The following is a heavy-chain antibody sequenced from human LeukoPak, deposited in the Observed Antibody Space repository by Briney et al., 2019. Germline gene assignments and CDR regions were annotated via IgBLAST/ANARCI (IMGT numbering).Heavy chain of an antibody. CDR2: FDPEDGET. CDR1: GYTLTELS. CDR3: ATVDKLYCSSTSCYSNWFDP. D-gene: IGHD2-2*01. Sequence: ASVKVSCKVSGYTLTELSMHWVRQAPGKGLEWMGGFDPEDGETIYAQKFQGRVTMTEDTSTDTAYMELSSLRSEDTAVYYCATVDKLYCSSTSCYSNWFDPWGQGTLVTVSS. V-gene: IGHV1-24*01. J-gene: IGHJ5*02.